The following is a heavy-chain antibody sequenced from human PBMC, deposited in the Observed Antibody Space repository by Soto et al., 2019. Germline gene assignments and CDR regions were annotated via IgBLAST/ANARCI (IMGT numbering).Heavy chain of an antibody. CDR1: GFTFSDYY. D-gene: IGHD4-17*01. CDR2: ISSSGSTI. V-gene: IGHV3-11*01. Sequence: QVQLVESGGGLVKPGGSLRLSCAASGFTFSDYYMSWIRQAPGKGLEWVSYISSSGSTINYTDSVKGRFTISRDKAKNSLYLQMNSLRGEDTAVYYCASPTVTPHYGMDVWGQGTTVTVSS. CDR3: ASPTVTPHYGMDV. J-gene: IGHJ6*02.